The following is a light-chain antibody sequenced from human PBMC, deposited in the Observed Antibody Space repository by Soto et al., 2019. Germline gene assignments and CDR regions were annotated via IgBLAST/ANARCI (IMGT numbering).Light chain of an antibody. J-gene: IGKJ1*01. Sequence: EIVMTQSPATLSVSPGERATLSCRASQSVSSNLAWYQQKPGQAPRLLIYGASTRATGIPDRFSGGGSGTDFTLTISSLQPDDFATYYCQQYNSYSTFGQGTKVDIK. CDR2: GAS. CDR3: QQYNSYST. CDR1: QSVSSN. V-gene: IGKV3D-15*01.